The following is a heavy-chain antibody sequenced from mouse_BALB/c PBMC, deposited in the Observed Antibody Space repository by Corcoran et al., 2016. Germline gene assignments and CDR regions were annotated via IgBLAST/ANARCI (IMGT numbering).Heavy chain of an antibody. V-gene: IGHV1S136*01. J-gene: IGHJ4*01. Sequence: EVQLQQSGPELVKPGASVKMSCKASGYTFTSYVMHGVKQKPGQGLEWIGYINPYNDGTKYNEKFKGKATLTSDKSSSTAYMELSSLTSEDSAVYYCARGGNYYAMDYWGQGTSVTVSS. CDR2: INPYNDGT. CDR3: ARGGNYYAMDY. CDR1: GYTFTSYV.